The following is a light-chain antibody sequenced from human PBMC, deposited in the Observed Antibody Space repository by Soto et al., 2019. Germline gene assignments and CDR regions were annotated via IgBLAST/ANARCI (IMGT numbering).Light chain of an antibody. J-gene: IGLJ3*02. CDR1: SSNIGADYD. CDR2: GNN. V-gene: IGLV1-40*01. CDR3: QSFDSSLRGAV. Sequence: QSVLTQPPSVFGAPGQSVTISCTGSSSNIGADYDVHWYQRLPGSAPKLLIYGNNNRPSGVPDRFSGSRSDSSASLAITGLLPEDEADYFCQSFDSSLRGAVFGGGTKLTVL.